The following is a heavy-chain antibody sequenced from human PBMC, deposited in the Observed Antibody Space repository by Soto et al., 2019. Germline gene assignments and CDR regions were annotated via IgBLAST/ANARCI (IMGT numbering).Heavy chain of an antibody. CDR1: GGTFSSYA. J-gene: IGHJ5*02. CDR2: IIPIFGTA. V-gene: IGHV1-69*13. CDR3: ARAVQTWSYSSGWPGGWFDP. D-gene: IGHD6-19*01. Sequence: GASVKVSCKASGGTFSSYAISWVRQAPGQGLEWMGGIIPIFGTANYAQKFQGRVTITADESTSTAYMELSSLRSEDTAVYYCARAVQTWSYSSGWPGGWFDPWGQGTLVTVSS.